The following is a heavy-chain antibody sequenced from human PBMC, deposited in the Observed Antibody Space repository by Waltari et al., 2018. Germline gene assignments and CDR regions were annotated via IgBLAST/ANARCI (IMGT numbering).Heavy chain of an antibody. V-gene: IGHV4-39*07. D-gene: IGHD2-8*02. CDR2: IHYSGSA. CDR1: GGSITSIAYY. J-gene: IGHJ6*03. CDR3: ARLVGSYYFHMDV. Sequence: QLQLQESGPGLLKPSETLSLTCSVSGGSITSIAYYWGWIRQPPGKGLEWIGSIHYSGSAYYNPSVKNRVTISVDTTKNQFSLRLYSVTAADTAVYYCARLVGSYYFHMDVWGKGTTVVISS.